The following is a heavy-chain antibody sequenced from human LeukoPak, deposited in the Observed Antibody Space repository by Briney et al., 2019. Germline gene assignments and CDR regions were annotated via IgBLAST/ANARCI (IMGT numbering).Heavy chain of an antibody. CDR1: GGSISSYY. V-gene: IGHV4-59*12. D-gene: IGHD6-6*01. CDR2: IYYSGST. Sequence: SETLSLTCTVSGGSISSYYWSWIRQPPGKGLEWIGYIYYSGSTNYNPSLKSRVTISVDTSKNQFSLKLSSVTAADTAVYYCARDLPSSIAARPGKGAFDIWGQGTMVTVSS. J-gene: IGHJ3*02. CDR3: ARDLPSSIAARPGKGAFDI.